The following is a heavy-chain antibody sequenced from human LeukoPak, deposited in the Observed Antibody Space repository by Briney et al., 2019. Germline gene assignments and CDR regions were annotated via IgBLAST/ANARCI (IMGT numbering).Heavy chain of an antibody. Sequence: GWSLRLSCAACGFIFSNYVMTGVRQARGGGLEWISSISGNGGATYYSDSVKGRFTISRDNSKNAQNLQLNSLTSDAAALYYCAKRHNSDNCGYQLDYWGQGTLVTVSS. CDR3: AKRHNSDNCGYQLDY. CDR2: ISGNGGAT. D-gene: IGHD3-22*01. CDR1: GFIFSNYV. V-gene: IGHV3-23*01. J-gene: IGHJ4*02.